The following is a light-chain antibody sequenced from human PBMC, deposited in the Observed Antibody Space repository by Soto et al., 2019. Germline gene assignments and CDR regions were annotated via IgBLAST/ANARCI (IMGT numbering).Light chain of an antibody. CDR3: QQYGSSPPT. CDR1: QSVSSSY. J-gene: IGKJ1*01. Sequence: TLPLSPGERATLSCRASQSVSSSYLAWYQQKPGQAPRLLIYGASSRATGIPDRFSGSGSGTDFTLTISRLEPEDFAVYYCQQYGSSPPTFGQGTKVDIK. CDR2: GAS. V-gene: IGKV3-20*01.